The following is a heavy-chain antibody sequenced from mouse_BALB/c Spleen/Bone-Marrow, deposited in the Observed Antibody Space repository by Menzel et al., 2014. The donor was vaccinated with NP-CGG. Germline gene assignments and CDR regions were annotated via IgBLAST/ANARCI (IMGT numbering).Heavy chain of an antibody. CDR3: AREGDSAFAY. Sequence: DVKLQESGPGLVKPSQSLSLTCTVTGCSITSDYAWNWIRQFPGDKLEWMGYINYSGFTTYNPSLKSRISITRDTSKNQFFLQLNSVTTEDTATYYCAREGDSAFAYRGQGTLVTVSA. CDR1: GCSITSDYA. J-gene: IGHJ3*01. V-gene: IGHV3-2*02. CDR2: INYSGFT. D-gene: IGHD2-13*01.